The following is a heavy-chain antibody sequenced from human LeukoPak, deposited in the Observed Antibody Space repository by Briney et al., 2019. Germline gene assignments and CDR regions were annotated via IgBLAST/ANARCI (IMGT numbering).Heavy chain of an antibody. CDR1: GGSISSGSYY. CDR3: ARFSSYYDSSGYSRYYFDY. V-gene: IGHV4-61*02. D-gene: IGHD3-22*01. CDR2: IYTSGST. Sequence: SETLSLTCTVSGGSISSGSYYWSWIRQPAGKGLEWIGRIYTSGSTNYNPSLKGRVTISVDTSKNQFSLKLSSVTAADTAVYYCARFSSYYDSSGYSRYYFDYWGQGTLVTVSS. J-gene: IGHJ4*02.